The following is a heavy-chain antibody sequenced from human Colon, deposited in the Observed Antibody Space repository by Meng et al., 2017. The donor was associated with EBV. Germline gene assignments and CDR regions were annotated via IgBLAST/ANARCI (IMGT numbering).Heavy chain of an antibody. Sequence: ELQGPGPGGVMPPGALFPRCAVVDAPTGSSSWWTWVRQPPEKGLEWIGKIYHSGSTNYNPSLKSRLTLSVDKSKSQFSLELISVTAADTAVYYCARGRRFGSGRYALDYWGQGTLVTVSS. CDR3: ARGRRFGSGRYALDY. CDR1: DAPTGSSSW. D-gene: IGHD3-10*01. V-gene: IGHV4-4*03. CDR2: IYHSGST. J-gene: IGHJ4*02.